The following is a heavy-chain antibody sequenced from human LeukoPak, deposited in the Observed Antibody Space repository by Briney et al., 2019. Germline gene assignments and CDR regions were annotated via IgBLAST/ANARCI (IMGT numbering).Heavy chain of an antibody. CDR2: INHSGST. CDR3: ARGGRTRASY. V-gene: IGHV4-30-4*08. Sequence: PSQTLSLTCTVSGGSISSGDYYWSWIRQPPGKGLEWIGEINHSGSTNYNPSLKSRVTISVDTSKNQFSLKLSSVTAADTAVYYCARGGRTRASYWGQGTLVTVSS. CDR1: GGSISSGDYY. J-gene: IGHJ4*02. D-gene: IGHD1-1*01.